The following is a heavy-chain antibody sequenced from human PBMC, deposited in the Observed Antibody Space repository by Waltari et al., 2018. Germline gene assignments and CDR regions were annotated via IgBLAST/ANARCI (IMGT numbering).Heavy chain of an antibody. CDR3: AIVSYGTWRQLWSYFDS. CDR2: ISGSGDNT. V-gene: IGHV3-23*01. D-gene: IGHD2-21*01. CDR1: GFTFSTSP. J-gene: IGHJ4*01. Sequence: DVQLLESGGGLVQPGGSLRLSCAASGFTFSTSPMSWVRQTPGKGLEWVAGISGSGDNTYYADFVQGRFTISRDNSKNTLFLDLNSLRGDDSATFYCAIVSYGTWRQLWSYFDSWGQGSLVTVSP.